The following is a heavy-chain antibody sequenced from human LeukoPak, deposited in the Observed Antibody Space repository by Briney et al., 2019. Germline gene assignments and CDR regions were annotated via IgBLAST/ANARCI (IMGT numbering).Heavy chain of an antibody. Sequence: GGSLRLSCAAPGFTFSGSALSWVRPAPGKGLVWVSAISGSGGDTYYAESVKGRFTISRDNSKNTLYLQMNSLRAEDTALYYCAKGGLRYFDSWGQGTLVTVSS. D-gene: IGHD3-9*01. J-gene: IGHJ4*02. V-gene: IGHV3-23*01. CDR1: GFTFSGSA. CDR3: AKGGLRYFDS. CDR2: ISGSGGDT.